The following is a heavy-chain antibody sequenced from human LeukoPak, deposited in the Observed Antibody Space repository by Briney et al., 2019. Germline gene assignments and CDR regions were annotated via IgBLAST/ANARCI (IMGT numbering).Heavy chain of an antibody. CDR1: GFTSSNYW. D-gene: IGHD2-2*01. CDR3: AKDRYCSSTSCPPDMPEYFQH. J-gene: IGHJ1*01. V-gene: IGHV3-7*01. CDR2: IKQDGNEK. Sequence: GGSLRLSCAASGFTSSNYWMTWVRQAPGKGLEWVANIKQDGNEKYYVDSVKGRFTISRDNAKNSLYLQMNSLRAEDTAVYYCAKDRYCSSTSCPPDMPEYFQHWGQGTLVTVSS.